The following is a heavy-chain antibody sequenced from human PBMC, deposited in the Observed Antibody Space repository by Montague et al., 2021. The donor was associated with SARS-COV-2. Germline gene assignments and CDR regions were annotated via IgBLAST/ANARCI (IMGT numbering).Heavy chain of an antibody. J-gene: IGHJ4*02. D-gene: IGHD2-15*01. CDR3: ARVGGMEYCSGGNCYLDY. CDR1: GFTFSSYS. Sequence: SLRLSCAASGFTFSSYSMHWVRQAPGKGLEWVSSISSSSSYIYYADSVKGRFTISRDNAKNSLYLQMNSLRAEDTAVYYCARVGGMEYCSGGNCYLDYWGQGTLVTVSS. CDR2: ISSSSSYI. V-gene: IGHV3-21*01.